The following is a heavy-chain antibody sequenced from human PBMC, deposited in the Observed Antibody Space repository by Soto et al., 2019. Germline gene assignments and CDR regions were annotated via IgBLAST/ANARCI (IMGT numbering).Heavy chain of an antibody. CDR2: ISYDGRNK. J-gene: IGHJ6*02. V-gene: IGHV3-30*18. D-gene: IGHD6-19*01. CDR3: AKDALTVAGTQRGSLDV. Sequence: QVPLVESGGGVVQPGRSLRLSCAASGFTFSRSGIHWVRQAPVKGLEWVAVISYDGRNKYYADSVKGRFTISRDNSKNTLYLQMNSLRAEDTAVYYCAKDALTVAGTQRGSLDVWGQGTTVTVSS. CDR1: GFTFSRSG.